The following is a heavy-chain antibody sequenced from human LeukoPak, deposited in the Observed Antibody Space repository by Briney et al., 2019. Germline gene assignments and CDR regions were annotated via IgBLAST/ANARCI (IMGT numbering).Heavy chain of an antibody. CDR3: AKEGAVVPEY. CDR2: ISWNSGSI. CDR1: GFTFKEYA. V-gene: IGHV3-9*01. Sequence: GRSLRLSCAASGFTFKEYAMHWVRQVPGKGLEWVSGISWNSGSIAYGASVKGRFTISRDNSKNTLYLQMNSLRAEDTAVYYCAKEGAVVPEYWGQGTLVTVSS. J-gene: IGHJ4*02. D-gene: IGHD1-14*01.